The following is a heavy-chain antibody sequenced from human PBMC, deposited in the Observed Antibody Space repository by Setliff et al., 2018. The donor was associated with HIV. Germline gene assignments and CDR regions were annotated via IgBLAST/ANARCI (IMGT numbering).Heavy chain of an antibody. CDR3: ASAPLYFYDGSGFLKY. J-gene: IGHJ4*02. D-gene: IGHD3-22*01. Sequence: PSETLSLTCTVSGDSTSSSSSYWGWIRQPPGKGLEWIGSIYYSGSTYFNPSLRSRVTLSVDTSKNQVSLKLGSVTAADTAVYFCASAPLYFYDGSGFLKYWGQGSQVTVSS. CDR2: IYYSGST. V-gene: IGHV4-39*07. CDR1: GDSTSSSSSY.